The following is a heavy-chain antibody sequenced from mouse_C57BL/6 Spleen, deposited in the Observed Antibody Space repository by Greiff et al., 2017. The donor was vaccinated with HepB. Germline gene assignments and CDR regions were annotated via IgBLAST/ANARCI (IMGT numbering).Heavy chain of an antibody. Sequence: EVQLKESGGGLVQPGGSMKLSCVASGFTFSNYWMNWVRQSPEKGLEWVAQIRLKSDNYATHYAESVKGRFTISRDDSKSSVYLQMNNLRAEDTGIYYFTGPITTVVATDRYFDVWGTGTTVTVSS. V-gene: IGHV6-3*01. CDR1: GFTFSNYW. CDR2: IRLKSDNYAT. D-gene: IGHD1-1*01. CDR3: TGPITTVVATDRYFDV. J-gene: IGHJ1*03.